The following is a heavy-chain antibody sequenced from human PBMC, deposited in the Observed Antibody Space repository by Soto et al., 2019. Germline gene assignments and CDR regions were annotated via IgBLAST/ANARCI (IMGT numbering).Heavy chain of an antibody. CDR3: AKGILEDYYDSSGETRAEYFQH. Sequence: QPGGSLRLSCAASGFTFSSYGMHWVRQAPGKGLEWVAVITYDGYNKYFADSVKGRFTISRDNSKNTVYLQMNSLRPEDTAVYHCAKGILEDYYDSSGETRAEYFQHWGQGTLVTVSS. CDR1: GFTFSSYG. V-gene: IGHV3-30*18. J-gene: IGHJ1*01. CDR2: ITYDGYNK. D-gene: IGHD3-22*01.